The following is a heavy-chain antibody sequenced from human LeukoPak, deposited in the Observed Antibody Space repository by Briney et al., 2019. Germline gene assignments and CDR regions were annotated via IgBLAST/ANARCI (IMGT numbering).Heavy chain of an antibody. D-gene: IGHD3-22*01. Sequence: SETLSLTCTVSGGSISSYYWSWIRQPPGKGLEYIGYIYYSGSTNYNPSLKSRVTISVDTSKNQFSLKLSSVTAADMAVYYCARLVRTYYYDSSGYYWDYWSQGTLVTVSS. CDR2: IYYSGST. J-gene: IGHJ4*02. V-gene: IGHV4-59*08. CDR3: ARLVRTYYYDSSGYYWDY. CDR1: GGSISSYY.